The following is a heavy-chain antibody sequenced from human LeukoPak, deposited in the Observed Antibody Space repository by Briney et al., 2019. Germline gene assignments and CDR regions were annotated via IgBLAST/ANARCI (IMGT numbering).Heavy chain of an antibody. J-gene: IGHJ5*02. CDR3: VRGGGEFDP. Sequence: GGSLRLSCVASGFSFTSYWMSWVRQAPGKGLEWVANIKQDGGEKYYVDSVKGRFTISRDNAKNSVYLQMSSLRVVDTAMCYCVRGGGEFDPWGQGTRVTVSS. CDR2: IKQDGGEK. V-gene: IGHV3-7*01. D-gene: IGHD2-21*01. CDR1: GFSFTSYW.